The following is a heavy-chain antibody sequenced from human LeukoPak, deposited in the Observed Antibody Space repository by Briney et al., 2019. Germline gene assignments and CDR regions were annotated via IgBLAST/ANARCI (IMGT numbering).Heavy chain of an antibody. Sequence: SETLSLTCTVSGDSISSYYWSWIRQPPGKGLEWIGSIYYSGSTYYNPSLKSRVTISVDTSKNQFSLKLSSVTAADTAVYYCARPGITGTSGIWGQGTMVTVSS. CDR1: GDSISSYY. J-gene: IGHJ3*02. CDR2: IYYSGST. V-gene: IGHV4-59*05. CDR3: ARPGITGTSGI. D-gene: IGHD1-7*01.